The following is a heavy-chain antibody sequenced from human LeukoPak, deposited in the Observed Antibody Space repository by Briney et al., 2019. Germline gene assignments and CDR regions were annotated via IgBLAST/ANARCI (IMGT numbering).Heavy chain of an antibody. CDR1: GYTFTGYY. V-gene: IGHV1-2*04. J-gene: IGHJ2*01. D-gene: IGHD3-10*01. CDR3: ARDSPGVRGVINWYFDL. Sequence: GASVKVSCKASGYTFTGYYMHWVRQAPGQGLEWMGWINPNSGGTNYAQKFQGWVTMTRDTSISTAYMELSRLRSDNTAVYYCARDSPGVRGVINWYFDLWGRGTLVTVSS. CDR2: INPNSGGT.